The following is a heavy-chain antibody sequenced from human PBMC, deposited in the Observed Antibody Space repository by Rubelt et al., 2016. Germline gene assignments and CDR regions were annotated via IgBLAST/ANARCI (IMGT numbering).Heavy chain of an antibody. J-gene: IGHJ4*02. D-gene: IGHD2-2*03. CDR2: IYAHDSDT. Sequence: GRQMPGKGLEWMGIIYAHDSDTRYSPSFQGQVTISADKSITTAYLQWSSLKASDTAMYYCARRFGYCTTTTCYAAVDYWGQGTLVTVSS. CDR3: ARRFGYCTTTTCYAAVDY. V-gene: IGHV5-51*01.